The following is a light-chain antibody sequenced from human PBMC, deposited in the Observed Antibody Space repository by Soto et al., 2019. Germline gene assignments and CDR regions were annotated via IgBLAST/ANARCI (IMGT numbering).Light chain of an antibody. Sequence: DIQMTQSPSSLSASIGDRVTITCRASQSISSYLNWYQQRPGKAPNLLIYAASSLQSGVPSRFSGSGSGTDFTLAISSLQPEDFATYYCQQSSSTPQTFGGGTKVDIK. CDR3: QQSSSTPQT. CDR1: QSISSY. J-gene: IGKJ4*01. CDR2: AAS. V-gene: IGKV1-39*01.